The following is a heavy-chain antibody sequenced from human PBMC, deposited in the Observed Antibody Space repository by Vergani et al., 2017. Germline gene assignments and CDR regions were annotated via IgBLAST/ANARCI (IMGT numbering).Heavy chain of an antibody. CDR3: ARARCIETCYMSNWLDS. V-gene: IGHV3-74*03. CDR1: GFSFNRYW. D-gene: IGHD3-9*01. J-gene: IGHJ5*01. Sequence: DVHLAASGGGFFQPGGFLRLSCSASGFSFNRYWMHLVRQVPGKGLLWVSRIKSDGSITAYADSVKGRFTISRDNAQNTLYLQMNSLRVEDTGVYYCARARCIETCYMSNWLDSWGQGTLVTVSS. CDR2: IKSDGSIT.